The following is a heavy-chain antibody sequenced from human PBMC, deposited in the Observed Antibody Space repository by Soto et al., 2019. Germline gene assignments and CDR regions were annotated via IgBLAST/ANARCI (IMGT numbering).Heavy chain of an antibody. CDR3: ARDPSQAYCGGDCYPPYFDY. D-gene: IGHD2-21*02. V-gene: IGHV1-69*13. J-gene: IGHJ4*02. CDR1: GGTFSSYA. Sequence: SVEVSCKASGGTFSSYAISWVRQAPGQGLEWMGGIIPIFGTANYAQKFQGRVTITADESTSTAYMELSSLRSEDTAVYYCARDPSQAYCGGDCYPPYFDYWGQGSLVTVSS. CDR2: IIPIFGTA.